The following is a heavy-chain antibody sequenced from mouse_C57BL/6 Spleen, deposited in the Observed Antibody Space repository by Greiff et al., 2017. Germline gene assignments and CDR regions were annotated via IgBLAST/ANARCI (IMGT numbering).Heavy chain of an antibody. J-gene: IGHJ2*01. CDR2: ISDGGSYT. Sequence: EVKVVESGGGLVKPGGSLKLSCAASGFTFSSYAMSWVRQTPEKRLEWVATISDGGSYTYYPDNVKGRFTISRDNAKNNLYLQMSHLKSEDTAMYYCARGRITTRYFDYWGQGTTLTVSS. D-gene: IGHD1-1*01. V-gene: IGHV5-4*03. CDR3: ARGRITTRYFDY. CDR1: GFTFSSYA.